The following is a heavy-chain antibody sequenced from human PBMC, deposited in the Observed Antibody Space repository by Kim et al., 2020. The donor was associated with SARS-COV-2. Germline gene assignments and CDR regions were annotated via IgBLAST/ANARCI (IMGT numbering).Heavy chain of an antibody. V-gene: IGHV3-23*01. CDR3: ANQYSSSPSMDD. J-gene: IGHJ6*02. D-gene: IGHD6-6*01. CDR1: GFTFSSYA. Sequence: GGSLRLSCAASGFTFSSYAMSWARQAPGKGLEWVSGTSGSGVSTYYADSVKGRFTISRDNSKNTLYLQMNSLRAEDTAVYYCANQYSSSPSMDDWGHGTTVTVSS. CDR2: TSGSGVST.